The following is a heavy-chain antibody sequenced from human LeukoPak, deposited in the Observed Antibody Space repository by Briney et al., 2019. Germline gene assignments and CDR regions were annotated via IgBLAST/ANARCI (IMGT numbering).Heavy chain of an antibody. J-gene: IGHJ4*02. CDR3: AKGPLFGMITFGGVIDY. CDR1: GCTFSSYG. D-gene: IGHD3-16*02. Sequence: PGGSLRLSCAASGCTFSSYGMHWVRQAPGKGLEWVAVISYDGSNKYYADSVKGRFTISRDNSKNTPYLQMNSLRAEDTAVYYCAKGPLFGMITFGGVIDYWGQGTLVTVSS. CDR2: ISYDGSNK. V-gene: IGHV3-30*18.